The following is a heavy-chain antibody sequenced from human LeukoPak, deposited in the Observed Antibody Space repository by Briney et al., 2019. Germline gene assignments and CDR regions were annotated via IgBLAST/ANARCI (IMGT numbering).Heavy chain of an antibody. D-gene: IGHD2-15*01. CDR2: IYYSGTT. V-gene: IGHV4-39*07. CDR1: GGSISTTSYF. Sequence: SETLSLTCTVSGGSISTTSYFWAWIRQPPGEGLEWIGSIYYSGTTYYNSSLKSRVTISVERSKNHFSLNLSSLTAADTAVYYCARDQTELGYCSGGSCSYYYYMDVWGKGTTVTVSS. J-gene: IGHJ6*03. CDR3: ARDQTELGYCSGGSCSYYYYMDV.